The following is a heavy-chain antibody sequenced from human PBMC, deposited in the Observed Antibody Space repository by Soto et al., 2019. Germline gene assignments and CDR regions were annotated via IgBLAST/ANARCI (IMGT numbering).Heavy chain of an antibody. D-gene: IGHD3-3*01. CDR3: ATDSKGFTIFGVAIPQFDYYHYGLDV. CDR2: FDPEDGET. Sequence: ASVKVSCKVSGYTLTELSMHWVRQAPGKGLEWMGGFDPEDGETIYAQKFQGRVTMTEDTSTDTAYMELISLRSEDTAVYYCATDSKGFTIFGVAIPQFDYYHYGLDVWGQGTTVTVSS. J-gene: IGHJ6*02. CDR1: GYTLTELS. V-gene: IGHV1-24*01.